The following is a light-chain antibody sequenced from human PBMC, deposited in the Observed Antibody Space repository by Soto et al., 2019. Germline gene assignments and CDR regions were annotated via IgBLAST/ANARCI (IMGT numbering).Light chain of an antibody. CDR3: QQSYSTPGGT. Sequence: DIQMTQSPSSLSASVGDRVTITCRASQSISSYLNWYQQKPGKAPKLLIYAASSLQSGVPSRFSGSGSGTDFTLTISSRQPEDFATYDCQQSYSTPGGTFGQGTKLEIK. CDR1: QSISSY. J-gene: IGKJ2*02. CDR2: AAS. V-gene: IGKV1-39*01.